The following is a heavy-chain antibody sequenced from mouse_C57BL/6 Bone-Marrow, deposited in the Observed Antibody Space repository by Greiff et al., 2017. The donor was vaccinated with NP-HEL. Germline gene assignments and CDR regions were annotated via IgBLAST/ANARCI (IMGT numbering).Heavy chain of an antibody. J-gene: IGHJ2*01. D-gene: IGHD1-1*01. V-gene: IGHV1-69*01. CDR3: ARETTVVAYYFDY. CDR1: GYTFTSYW. Sequence: QVQLQQPGAELVMPGASVKLSCKASGYTFTSYWMHWVKQRPGQGLEWIGEIDPSDSYTNYNQKFKGKSTLTVDKSSSTAYMQLSSLTSEDSAVYYGARETTVVAYYFDYWGQGTTLTVSS. CDR2: IDPSDSYT.